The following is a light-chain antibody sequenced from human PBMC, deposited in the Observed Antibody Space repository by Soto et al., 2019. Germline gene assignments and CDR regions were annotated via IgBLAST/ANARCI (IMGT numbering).Light chain of an antibody. CDR2: KVS. CDR1: KSFFYSVGTTS. V-gene: IGKV2D-30*01. Sequence: DVVRTQSPLSLPAPLGQPPSISCGPSKSFFYSVGTTSLICFRQRPGQPPRRLIYKVSNWDSGVPDRFSGSGSGTDFTLKISRVEAEDVGVYYCMQGTHFFGGGTKVEIK. CDR3: MQGTHF. J-gene: IGKJ4*01.